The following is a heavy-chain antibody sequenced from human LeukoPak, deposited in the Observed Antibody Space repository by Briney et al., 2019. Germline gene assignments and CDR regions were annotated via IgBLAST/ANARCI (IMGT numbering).Heavy chain of an antibody. CDR1: GYTFTGYY. CDR2: INPNSGGT. CDR3: ARDGGGYSYGYDYYYYGMDV. J-gene: IGHJ6*02. Sequence: ASVKVSCKASGYTFTGYYMHWVRQAPGQGLEWMGWINPNSGGTNYAQKFQDRVTMTRDTSTSTAYMELSRLRTDDTAVYYCARDGGGYSYGYDYYYYGMDVWGQGTTVTVSS. V-gene: IGHV1-2*02. D-gene: IGHD5-18*01.